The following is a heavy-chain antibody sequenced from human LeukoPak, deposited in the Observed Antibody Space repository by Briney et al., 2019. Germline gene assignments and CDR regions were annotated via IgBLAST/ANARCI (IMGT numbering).Heavy chain of an antibody. V-gene: IGHV4-38-2*02. CDR3: AREVAGTPWIDN. CDR1: GYSISSGYY. Sequence: SKTLSLTCTVSGYSISSGYYWGWIRQPPGKGLEWIGSIYESGSTYYNPSLKSRVTISVDTSKNQFSLKLSSVTAADTAVYYCAREVAGTPWIDNWGQGTLVTVSS. J-gene: IGHJ4*02. CDR2: IYESGST. D-gene: IGHD6-19*01.